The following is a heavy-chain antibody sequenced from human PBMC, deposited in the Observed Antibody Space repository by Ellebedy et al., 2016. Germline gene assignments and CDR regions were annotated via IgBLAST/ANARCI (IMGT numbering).Heavy chain of an antibody. CDR2: IKSKTDGGTT. Sequence: GGSLRLXCAASGLTVSNAWMTWVRQAPGKGLEWVGRIKSKTDGGTTDYAAPVKGRFTISRDDSKNRLYLQMNSQKSDDTAVYYCTTLRFLEWNPLDFYYYMDVWGKGTTVTVSS. CDR1: GLTVSNAW. CDR3: TTLRFLEWNPLDFYYYMDV. J-gene: IGHJ6*03. V-gene: IGHV3-15*01. D-gene: IGHD3-3*01.